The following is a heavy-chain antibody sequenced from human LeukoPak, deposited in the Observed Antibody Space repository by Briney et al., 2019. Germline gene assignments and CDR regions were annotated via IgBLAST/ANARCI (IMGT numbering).Heavy chain of an antibody. D-gene: IGHD1-26*01. CDR1: GGTFSSYA. CDR3: AREVRRGSGSNV. Sequence: GASVKVSCKASGGTFSSYAISWVRQAPGQGLEWMGGIIPIFGTANYAQKFQGRVTITADESTSTAYMELSSLRSEDTAVYYCAREVRRGSGSNVWGQGTLVTVSS. CDR2: IIPIFGTA. V-gene: IGHV1-69*13. J-gene: IGHJ4*02.